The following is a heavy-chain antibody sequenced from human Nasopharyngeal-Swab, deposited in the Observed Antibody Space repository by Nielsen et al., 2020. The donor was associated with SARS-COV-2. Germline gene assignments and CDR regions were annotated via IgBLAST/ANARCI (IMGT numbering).Heavy chain of an antibody. J-gene: IGHJ4*02. CDR3: ARGIQLWFPLDY. CDR2: IIPILGIA. D-gene: IGHD5-18*01. CDR1: GGTFSSYA. Sequence: SVKVSCKASGGTFSSYAISWVRQAPGQGLEWMGRIIPILGIANYAQKFQGRVTITVDKSTSTAYMELSSLRSEDTAVYYCARGIQLWFPLDYWGQGTLVTVSS. V-gene: IGHV1-69*04.